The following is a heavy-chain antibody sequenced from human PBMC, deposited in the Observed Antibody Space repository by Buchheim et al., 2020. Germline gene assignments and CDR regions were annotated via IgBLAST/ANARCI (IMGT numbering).Heavy chain of an antibody. Sequence: EVQLVESGGGLVQPGGSLRLSCAASGFTFSSYSMNWVRQAPGKGLEWVSYISSSSSTIYYADSVKGRFTISRANAKNSLYLQMNSLRAEDTAVYYCARELELFWGGTGENWFDPWGQGTL. CDR2: ISSSSSTI. V-gene: IGHV3-48*01. CDR1: GFTFSSYS. D-gene: IGHD1-7*01. CDR3: ARELELFWGGTGENWFDP. J-gene: IGHJ5*02.